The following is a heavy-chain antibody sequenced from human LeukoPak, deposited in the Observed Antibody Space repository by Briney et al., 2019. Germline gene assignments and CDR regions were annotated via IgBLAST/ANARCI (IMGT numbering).Heavy chain of an antibody. D-gene: IGHD3-10*01. CDR3: ARAPGGWFGELSPYYYYGTDV. V-gene: IGHV3-30-3*01. CDR1: GFTFSSYA. J-gene: IGHJ6*01. CDR2: ISYDGSNK. Sequence: GGSLRLSCAASGFTFSSYAMHWVRQAPGKGLEWVAVISYDGSNKYYADSVKGRFTISRDNAKNSLYLQMNSLRAEDTAVYYCARAPGGWFGELSPYYYYGTDVWGEATTVTVYS.